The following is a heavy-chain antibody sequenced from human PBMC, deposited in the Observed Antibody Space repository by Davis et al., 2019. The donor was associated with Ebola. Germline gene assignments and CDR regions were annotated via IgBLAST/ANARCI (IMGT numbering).Heavy chain of an antibody. CDR1: GLTFSKFR. CDR2: ISSDGSDK. J-gene: IGHJ4*02. D-gene: IGHD1-1*01. CDR3: ALDLDY. Sequence: GGSLRLSCAASGLTFSKFRFHWVRQAPGKGLEWVAVISSDGSDKEYADSVKGRFTISRDNFRKTVYLQMNSLRVEDTAVYYCALDLDYWGQGTLVTVSS. V-gene: IGHV3-30*03.